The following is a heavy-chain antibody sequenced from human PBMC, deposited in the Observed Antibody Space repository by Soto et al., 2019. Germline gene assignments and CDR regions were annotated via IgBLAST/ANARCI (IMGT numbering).Heavy chain of an antibody. D-gene: IGHD6-6*01. Sequence: QVQLVQSGAEVKKPGASVKVSCKASGYTFTSYGISWVRQAPGQGLEWMGWISGYNGNTNYAQKLQGRVTMTTDTSTSTAYMELGRLRSDDTAVYSCARWSGSSAVYYYYYGMDVWGQGTTVTVSS. CDR2: ISGYNGNT. V-gene: IGHV1-18*01. CDR3: ARWSGSSAVYYYYYGMDV. CDR1: GYTFTSYG. J-gene: IGHJ6*02.